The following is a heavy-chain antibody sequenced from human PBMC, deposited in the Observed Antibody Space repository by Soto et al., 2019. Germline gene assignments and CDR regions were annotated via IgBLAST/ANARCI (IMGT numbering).Heavy chain of an antibody. CDR3: ARDREGGYYGSGSYSRGWFDP. V-gene: IGHV1-3*01. CDR2: INAGNGNT. Sequence: ASVKVSCKASGYTFTSYAMHWVRQAPGQRLEWMGWINAGNGNTKYSQKFQGRVTITRDTSASTAYMGLSSLRSEDTAVYYCARDREGGYYGSGSYSRGWFDPWGQGTLVTVSS. D-gene: IGHD3-10*01. J-gene: IGHJ5*02. CDR1: GYTFTSYA.